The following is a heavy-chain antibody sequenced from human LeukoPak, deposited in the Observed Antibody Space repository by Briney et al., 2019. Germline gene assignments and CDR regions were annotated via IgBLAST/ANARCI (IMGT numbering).Heavy chain of an antibody. D-gene: IGHD3-9*01. CDR2: ISAYNGNT. V-gene: IGHV1-18*01. CDR1: GYTFTSYG. Sequence: ASVKVSCKASGYTFTSYGISWVRQAPGQGLEWMGWISAYNGNTNYAQKLQGRVTITADKSTSTAYMELSSLRSEDTAVYYCATALNTYYDILTGYYFHYWGQGTLVTVSS. CDR3: ATALNTYYDILTGYYFHY. J-gene: IGHJ4*02.